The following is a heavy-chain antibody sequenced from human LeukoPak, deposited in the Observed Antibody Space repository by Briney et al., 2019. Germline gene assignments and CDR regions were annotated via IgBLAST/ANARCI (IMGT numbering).Heavy chain of an antibody. CDR3: ARMLLGYCSSTSCYGYYYMDV. CDR2: IYYSGST. J-gene: IGHJ6*03. V-gene: IGHV4-59*01. D-gene: IGHD2-2*01. CDR1: GGSISSYY. Sequence: SETLSLTCTVSGGSISSYYWSWIRQPPGKGLEWIGYIYYSGSTNYNPSLKSRVTISVDTSKNQFSLKLSSVTAADTAVYYCARMLLGYCSSTSCYGYYYMDVWGKGTTVTVSS.